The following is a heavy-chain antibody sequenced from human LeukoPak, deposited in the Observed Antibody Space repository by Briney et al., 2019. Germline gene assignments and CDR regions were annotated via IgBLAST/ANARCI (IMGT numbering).Heavy chain of an antibody. CDR1: GGSFSGYY. CDR3: ARHGPGIAVADY. V-gene: IGHV4-34*01. CDR2: INHSGST. J-gene: IGHJ4*02. D-gene: IGHD6-19*01. Sequence: SETLSLTCAVYGGSFSGYYWSWIRQPPGKGLEWIGEINHSGSTNYNPSLKGRVTISVDTSKNQFSLKLSSVTAADTAVYYCARHGPGIAVADYWGQGTLVTVSS.